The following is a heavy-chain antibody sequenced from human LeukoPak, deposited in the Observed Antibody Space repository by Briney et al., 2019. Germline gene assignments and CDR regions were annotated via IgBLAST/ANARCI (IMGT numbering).Heavy chain of an antibody. V-gene: IGHV3-74*01. Sequence: TGGSLRLSCAASGFTFSGYWMHWVRQAPGKGLVWVSRINTDGSSIGYADSVKGRFTISRDNAKNTLYLQMNSLRAEDTAVYYCARVPRWDSSGWAFDLWGRGTLVTVSS. CDR1: GFTFSGYW. CDR2: INTDGSSI. D-gene: IGHD6-19*01. CDR3: ARVPRWDSSGWAFDL. J-gene: IGHJ2*01.